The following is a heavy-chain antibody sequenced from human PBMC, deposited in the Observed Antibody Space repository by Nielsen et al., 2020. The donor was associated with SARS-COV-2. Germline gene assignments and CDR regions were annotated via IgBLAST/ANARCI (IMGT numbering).Heavy chain of an antibody. CDR2: IKSKVDGGTT. Sequence: GGSLRLSCTGSGFTFSDYSMNWVRQAPGKGLEWVGRIKSKVDGGTTDYAGPVKGRFTISRDDSKNTLYLQMNSLKTEDTAVYYCTTGSITMVRGVMQYWGQGTLVTVSP. D-gene: IGHD3-10*01. J-gene: IGHJ1*01. CDR3: TTGSITMVRGVMQY. CDR1: GFTFSDYS. V-gene: IGHV3-15*01.